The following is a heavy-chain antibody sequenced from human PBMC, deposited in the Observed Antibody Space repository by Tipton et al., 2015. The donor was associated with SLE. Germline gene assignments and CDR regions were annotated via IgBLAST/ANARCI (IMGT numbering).Heavy chain of an antibody. D-gene: IGHD5-24*01. Sequence: TLSLTCTVSGVSMSSSYWPWVRQPPGKGLEWVRNIYNRGGTNYNPSLKSRVTMSIDTSKSQFSLNLGSVTAADTAIYYCARSCEMGSIHTWGQGTLVTVSS. CDR3: ARSCEMGSIHT. CDR2: IYNRGGT. V-gene: IGHV4-59*08. J-gene: IGHJ5*02. CDR1: GVSMSSSY.